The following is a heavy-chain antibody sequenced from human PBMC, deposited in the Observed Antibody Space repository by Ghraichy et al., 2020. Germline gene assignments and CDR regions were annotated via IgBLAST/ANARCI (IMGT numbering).Heavy chain of an antibody. CDR3: ARDGAVAGTPLNWFDP. CDR2: IYAGNGDT. CDR1: GNTFTHYA. J-gene: IGHJ5*02. D-gene: IGHD6-13*01. Sequence: ASVKVSCKTSGNTFTHYAIHWVRQAPGQGLEWLGWIYAGNGDTQYSHKFQDRVTITRDTSASTAYMELSSLRSEDTAIYYCARDGAVAGTPLNWFDPWGQGTLVIVSS. V-gene: IGHV1-3*01.